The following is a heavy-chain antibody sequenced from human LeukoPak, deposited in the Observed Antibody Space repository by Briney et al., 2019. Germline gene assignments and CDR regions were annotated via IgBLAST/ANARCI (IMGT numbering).Heavy chain of an antibody. CDR2: INHSGCT. Sequence: PSETLYLNCAGNAGFYSGYYWSWIREPPGKGLEWIGEINHSGCTNHNPSLMSRVTISVDTSKTQVSLKLSSVTAADTAVYYCARDPKRPGDYWGQGTLVTVSS. V-gene: IGHV4-34*01. CDR1: AGFYSGYY. CDR3: ARDPKRPGDY. J-gene: IGHJ4*02.